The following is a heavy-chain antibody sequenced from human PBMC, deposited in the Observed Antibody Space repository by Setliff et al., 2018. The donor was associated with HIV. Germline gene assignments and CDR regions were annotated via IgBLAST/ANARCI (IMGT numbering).Heavy chain of an antibody. D-gene: IGHD3-10*01. CDR3: ARSVIGYYYYGMDV. CDR2: IRGDGTHT. J-gene: IGHJ6*02. Sequence: GGSLRLSCAASGFTSSDYWMHWIRQAPGEGLVWVSRIRGDGTHTDYADSVRGRFTMSRDNAKNTVYLQMNSLRAEDTAVYYCARSVIGYYYYGMDVWGQGTLVTVSS. V-gene: IGHV3-74*01. CDR1: GFTSSDYW.